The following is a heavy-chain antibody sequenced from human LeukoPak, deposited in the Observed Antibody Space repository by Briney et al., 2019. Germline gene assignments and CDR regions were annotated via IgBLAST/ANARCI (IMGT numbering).Heavy chain of an antibody. CDR3: ARALWSGHIYYGMDV. CDR1: GLTFDDYA. CDR2: ISWNSGSI. Sequence: PGRSLRLSCAASGLTFDDYAMHWVRQAPGKGLEWVSGISWNSGSIGYADSVKGRFTISRDNAKNSLYLQMNSLRAEDTALYYCARALWSGHIYYGMDVWGQGTTVTVSS. J-gene: IGHJ6*02. D-gene: IGHD3-10*01. V-gene: IGHV3-9*01.